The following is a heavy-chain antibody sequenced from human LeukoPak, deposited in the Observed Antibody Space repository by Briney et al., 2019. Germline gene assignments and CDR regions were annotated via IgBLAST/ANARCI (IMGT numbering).Heavy chain of an antibody. CDR2: INPNNGGT. V-gene: IGHV1-2*06. CDR1: GYTFTGYY. D-gene: IGHD4-17*01. J-gene: IGHJ4*02. CDR3: ASPHDYGDFGRFDY. Sequence: GASVKVSCKASGYTFTGYYMHWVRQAPGQGLEWMGRINPNNGGTNYAQKFQGRVTMTRDTSVSTAYMELSRLRSDDTAFYYCASPHDYGDFGRFDYWGQGTLVTVSS.